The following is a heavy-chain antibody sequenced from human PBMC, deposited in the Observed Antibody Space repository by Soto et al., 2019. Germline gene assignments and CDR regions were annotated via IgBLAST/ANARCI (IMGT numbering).Heavy chain of an antibody. V-gene: IGHV4-30-4*01. CDR2: IYYSGNT. J-gene: IGHJ4*02. Sequence: SETLSLTCTVSGDSISTADYYWNWIRQPPGKGLEWIGYIYYSGNTYYIPSLKSRVTISVDTSKNQISLKLNSVTAADTAVYYCARGIYSTSSFFDSWGQGTLVTVS. CDR3: ARGIYSTSSFFDS. CDR1: GDSISTADYY. D-gene: IGHD6-6*01.